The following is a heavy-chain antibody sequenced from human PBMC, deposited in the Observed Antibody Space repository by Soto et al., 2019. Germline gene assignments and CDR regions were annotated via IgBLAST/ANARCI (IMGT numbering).Heavy chain of an antibody. D-gene: IGHD2-15*01. Sequence: GGSLRLSCAASGFTFSSYWMSWVRQAPGKGLEWVANIKQDGSEKYYVDSVKGRFTISRDNAKNSLYLQMNSLRAEDTAVYYCARVVDIVVVVAATPGFDYWGQGTLVTVSS. CDR3: ARVVDIVVVVAATPGFDY. CDR1: GFTFSSYW. J-gene: IGHJ4*02. CDR2: IKQDGSEK. V-gene: IGHV3-7*01.